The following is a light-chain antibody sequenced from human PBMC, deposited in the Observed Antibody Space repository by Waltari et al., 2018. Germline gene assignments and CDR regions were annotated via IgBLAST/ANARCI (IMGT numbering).Light chain of an antibody. J-gene: IGLJ1*01. V-gene: IGLV1-44*01. CDR2: GLN. CDR1: MSNVGSNT. CDR3: AVWDDVLNCHV. Sequence: QFVVTQTLSASGTPGQTVIMTCSGSMSNVGSNTVNWYQQVPGRAPKLVIGGLNHRPPGVPDRFSASKAGTTASLAIRGLQSEDEADYYCAVWDDVLNCHVFGSGSKVTVL.